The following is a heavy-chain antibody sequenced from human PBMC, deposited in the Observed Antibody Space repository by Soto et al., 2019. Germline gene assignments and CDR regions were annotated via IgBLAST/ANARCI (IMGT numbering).Heavy chain of an antibody. CDR3: ARDPNPIFFS. J-gene: IGHJ5*02. V-gene: IGHV4-34*01. CDR2: INHSGST. Sequence: PSETLSLTCAVYGGSFSGYYWSWIRQPPGKGLEWIGEINHSGSTNYNPSLKSRVTISVDTSKNQFSLKLSSVTAADTAVYYCARDPNPIFFSWGQGTQVTVSS. CDR1: GGSFSGYY. D-gene: IGHD3-3*01.